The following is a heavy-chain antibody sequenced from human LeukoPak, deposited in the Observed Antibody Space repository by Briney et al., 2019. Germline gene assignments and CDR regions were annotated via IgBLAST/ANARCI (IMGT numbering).Heavy chain of an antibody. D-gene: IGHD6-19*01. CDR2: IIPIFGTA. Sequence: SVKLSCKASGGTFSSYAISWVRQAPGQGLEWMGGIIPIFGTANYAQKFQGRVTITADKSTSTAYMELSGLRSEDTAVYYCAGMGGWYDYYFDYWGQGTLVTVSS. CDR3: AGMGGWYDYYFDY. CDR1: GGTFSSYA. J-gene: IGHJ4*02. V-gene: IGHV1-69*06.